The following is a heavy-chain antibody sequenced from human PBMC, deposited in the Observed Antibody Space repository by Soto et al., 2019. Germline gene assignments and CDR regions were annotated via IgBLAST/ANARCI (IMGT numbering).Heavy chain of an antibody. V-gene: IGHV4-59*01. CDR3: ARYNSYAIDY. J-gene: IGHJ4*02. CDR1: GTSISSYS. Sequence: SETLSLTCPVSGTSISSYSWSGIRQPPWKGLEWIANIHYSGTTNYNPSLASRVTLSVDTSKNQFSLKMTSVTAADRAMYFCARYNSYAIDYWGRGTLVTVSS. CDR2: IHYSGTT. D-gene: IGHD2-8*01.